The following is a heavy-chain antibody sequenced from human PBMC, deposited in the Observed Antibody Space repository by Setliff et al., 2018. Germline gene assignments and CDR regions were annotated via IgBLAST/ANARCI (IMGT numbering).Heavy chain of an antibody. CDR2: INPSGTT. CDR1: GGPFSDYC. Sequence: SETLSLTCTFYGGPFSDYCWGWVRQTPGKGLEWIAEINPSGTTNYIPSLKSRLTISVDTSKRQFSLKLNSVTAADTAVYYCRFWSYVYKNDYWAQGTLVTSPQ. V-gene: IGHV4-34*01. D-gene: IGHD3-16*01. J-gene: IGHJ4*02. CDR3: RFWSYVYKNDY.